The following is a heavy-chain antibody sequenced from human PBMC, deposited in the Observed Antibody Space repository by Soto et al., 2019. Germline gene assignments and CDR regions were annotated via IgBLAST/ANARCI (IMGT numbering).Heavy chain of an antibody. D-gene: IGHD3-9*01. V-gene: IGHV3-74*01. CDR3: ARDHGGYDILTGYSVYGHMDV. J-gene: IGHJ6*03. CDR1: GFTCSSYW. Sequence: GGSLRLSCAASGFTCSSYWMHWVRQAPGKGLVWVSRINSDGSSTSYADSVKGRFTISRDNAKNTLYLQMNSLRAEDTAVYYCARDHGGYDILTGYSVYGHMDVWGKGTTVTVSS. CDR2: INSDGSST.